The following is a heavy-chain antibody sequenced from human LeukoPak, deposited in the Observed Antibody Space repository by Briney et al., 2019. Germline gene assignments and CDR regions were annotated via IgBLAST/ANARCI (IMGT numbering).Heavy chain of an antibody. D-gene: IGHD1-26*01. J-gene: IGHJ4*02. V-gene: IGHV3-30*02. CDR3: ARDTATTGSYYVDY. CDR1: GFTFSSYG. Sequence: GGSLRLSCAASGFTFSSYGMHWVRQAPGKGLEWVAFIRYDGSNEYYADSVKGRFTISRDNSKNTLYLQMNSLRAEDTAAYYCARDTATTGSYYVDYWGQGTLVTVSS. CDR2: IRYDGSNE.